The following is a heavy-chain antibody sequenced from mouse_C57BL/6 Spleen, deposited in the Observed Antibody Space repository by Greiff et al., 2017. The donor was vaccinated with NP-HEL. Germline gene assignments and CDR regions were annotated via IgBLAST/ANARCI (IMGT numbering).Heavy chain of an antibody. CDR2: INPYNGGT. V-gene: IGHV1-19*01. Sequence: EVMLVESGPVLVKPGASVKMSCKASGYTFTDYYMNWVKQSHGKSLEWIGVINPYNGGTSYNQKFKGKATLTVDKSSSTAYMELNSLTSEDSAVYYCAREGGLRPFAYWGQGTLVTVSA. CDR3: AREGGLRPFAY. J-gene: IGHJ3*01. D-gene: IGHD2-4*01. CDR1: GYTFTDYY.